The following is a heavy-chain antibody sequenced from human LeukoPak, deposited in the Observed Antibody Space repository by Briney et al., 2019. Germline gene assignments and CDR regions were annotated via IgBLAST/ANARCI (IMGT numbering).Heavy chain of an antibody. CDR2: IYHSGST. D-gene: IGHD5-12*01. V-gene: IGHV4-30-2*01. Sequence: SQTLSLTCAVSGGSIGSGGYSWSWIRQPPGKGLEWIEYIYHSGSTYYNPSLKSRVTISVDRSKNQFSLKLSSVTAADTAVYYCARAPGATSWFDPWGQGTLVTVSS. J-gene: IGHJ5*02. CDR1: GGSIGSGGYS. CDR3: ARAPGATSWFDP.